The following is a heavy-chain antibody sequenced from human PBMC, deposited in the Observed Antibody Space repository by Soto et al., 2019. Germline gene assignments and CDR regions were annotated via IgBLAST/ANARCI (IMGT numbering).Heavy chain of an antibody. CDR2: IYYSGSN. Sequence: QVQLQESGPGLVKPSQTLSLTCTVSGGSISSGGYYWSWIRQHPGKGLEWIGYIYYSGSNYYNPSLTSRVTISVDTSKTQCSRKLSYVAAADTAVYYCGVVVITKGWFDPWGQGTLVTVSS. CDR1: GGSISSGGYY. CDR3: GVVVITKGWFDP. D-gene: IGHD3-22*01. J-gene: IGHJ5*02. V-gene: IGHV4-31*03.